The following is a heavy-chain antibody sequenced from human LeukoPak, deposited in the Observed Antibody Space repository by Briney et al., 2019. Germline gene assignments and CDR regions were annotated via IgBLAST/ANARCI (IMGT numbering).Heavy chain of an antibody. Sequence: GGSLRLSCAASGFTFSSYNMNWVRQAPGKGLEWVSYISSTSGTIDYADSVKGRFTISRDNAKTSLYLQMTSLRAEDTAVYYCTSRGTLYGYWGQGTPVTASS. J-gene: IGHJ4*02. V-gene: IGHV3-48*01. D-gene: IGHD2/OR15-2a*01. CDR2: ISSTSGTI. CDR3: TSRGTLYGY. CDR1: GFTFSSYN.